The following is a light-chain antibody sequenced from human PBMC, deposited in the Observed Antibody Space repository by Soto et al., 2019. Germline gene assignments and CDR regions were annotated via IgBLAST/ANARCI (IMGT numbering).Light chain of an antibody. V-gene: IGKV1-5*01. J-gene: IGKJ1*01. CDR2: DAS. Sequence: EIQMTQSPSTLSASIGDIVRITCRATQSISTWLAWYQQKLGKAPRLLIYDASSLESVVPSRFSGSGSGTEFTLTISSLQPDDFATYYCQKYNSYSWKFGQGTKVDIK. CDR1: QSISTW. CDR3: QKYNSYSWK.